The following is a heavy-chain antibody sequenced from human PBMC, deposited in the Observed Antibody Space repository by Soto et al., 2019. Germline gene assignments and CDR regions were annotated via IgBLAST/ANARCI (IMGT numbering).Heavy chain of an antibody. J-gene: IGHJ4*02. V-gene: IGHV3-21*02. Sequence: EVQLVESGGGLVKPGGSLRLSCAGSGLTLSSYGMSWVRQAPGKGLEWVSSISAITNYKYSADSLKGRFTISRDNAKNSLYLQMNSLRAEDTAVYYCAGGSRDTSGYYAFEYWGQGTLVTVSS. CDR2: ISAITNYK. CDR1: GLTLSSYG. D-gene: IGHD3-22*01. CDR3: AGGSRDTSGYYAFEY.